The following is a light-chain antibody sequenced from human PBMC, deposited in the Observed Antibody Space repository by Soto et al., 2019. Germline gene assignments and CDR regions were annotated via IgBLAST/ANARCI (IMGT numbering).Light chain of an antibody. CDR1: QSVLYSSNNKNY. CDR3: QQYYSTPIT. J-gene: IGKJ1*01. V-gene: IGKV4-1*01. Sequence: DIVMTQSPDSLAVSLGERATINCKSSQSVLYSSNNKNYLAWYQQKPGQPPKLLIYWASTRESGVPDRFSGSGSGTDFTLTISSLQAEDVAVYYCQQYYSTPITFGHGPKVEIK. CDR2: WAS.